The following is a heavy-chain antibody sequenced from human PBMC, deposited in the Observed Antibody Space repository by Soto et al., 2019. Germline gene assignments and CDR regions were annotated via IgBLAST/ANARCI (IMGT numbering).Heavy chain of an antibody. CDR3: ARGGAYYYDSSGYWTFDY. Sequence: TCSVAEGSSRGHCVSRIRQHKRKGLEWIGYIYYSGSTNYNPSLKSRVTISVDTSKNQFSLKLSSVTAADTAVYYCARGGAYYYDSSGYWTFDYWGQGTLVTVSS. CDR1: EGSSRGHC. D-gene: IGHD3-22*01. V-gene: IGHV4-59*11. J-gene: IGHJ4*02. CDR2: IYYSGST.